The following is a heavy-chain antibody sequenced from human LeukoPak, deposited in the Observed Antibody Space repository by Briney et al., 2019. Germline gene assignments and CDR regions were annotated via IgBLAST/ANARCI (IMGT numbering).Heavy chain of an antibody. CDR3: ARDRPRSYYDSSGYYYFDY. D-gene: IGHD3-22*01. V-gene: IGHV4-59*12. J-gene: IGHJ4*02. CDR1: GGSISAYY. Sequence: PSETLSLTCTVSGGSISAYYWSWIRQTPGKGLEWIGYIYHSGSTKYNPSLKSRVTISIDTSRTQFSLKLSSVTAADTAVYYCARDRPRSYYDSSGYYYFDYWGQGTLVTVSS. CDR2: IYHSGST.